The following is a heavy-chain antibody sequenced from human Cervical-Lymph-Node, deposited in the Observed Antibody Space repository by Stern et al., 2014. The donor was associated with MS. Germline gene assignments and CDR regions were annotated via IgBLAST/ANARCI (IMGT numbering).Heavy chain of an antibody. J-gene: IGHJ4*02. V-gene: IGHV1-3*01. Sequence: QVQLVQSGAEVKKPGASVKVSCKASGYSFTGYTLHWVRQAPGQKLEWMGWINAAKGNTKSSEKFPDRLTVTYDASASTAYIELSSLRSEDTAIYYCARLRASGYSYGYGFDYWGQGTLVTVSS. D-gene: IGHD5-18*01. CDR2: INAAKGNT. CDR3: ARLRASGYSYGYGFDY. CDR1: GYSFTGYT.